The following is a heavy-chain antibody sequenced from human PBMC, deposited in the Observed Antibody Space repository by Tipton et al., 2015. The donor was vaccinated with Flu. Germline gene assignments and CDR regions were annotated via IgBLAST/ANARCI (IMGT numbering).Heavy chain of an antibody. J-gene: IGHJ5*02. D-gene: IGHD6-19*01. CDR1: GGSISSSSYY. CDR2: IYYSGST. V-gene: IGHV4-39*07. CDR3: ARIRASGGGQIWFDP. Sequence: TLSLTCTVSGGSISSSSYYWGWIRQPPGRGLEWIGSIYYSGSTNYNPSLKSRVTISVDTSKNQFSLKLSSVTAADTAVYYCARIRASGGGQIWFDPWGQGTLVTVSS.